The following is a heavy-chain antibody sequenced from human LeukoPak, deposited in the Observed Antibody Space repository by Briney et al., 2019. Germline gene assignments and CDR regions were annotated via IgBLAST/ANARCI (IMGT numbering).Heavy chain of an antibody. CDR2: ISYDGSNK. V-gene: IGHV3-30*18. CDR1: GFTFSSYG. CDR3: AKDYCSSTSCVGFDY. D-gene: IGHD2-2*01. J-gene: IGHJ4*02. Sequence: GGSLRLSCAAAGFTFSSYGMHWVRQAPGKGLEWVAVISYDGSNKYYADSVKGRFTISRDNSENTLYLQMNSLRAEDTAVYYCAKDYCSSTSCVGFDYWGQGTLATVSS.